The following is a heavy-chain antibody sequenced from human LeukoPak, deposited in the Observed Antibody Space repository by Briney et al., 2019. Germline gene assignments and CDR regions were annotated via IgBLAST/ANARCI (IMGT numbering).Heavy chain of an antibody. CDR3: TRSPQVAAAGWFDP. D-gene: IGHD6-13*01. V-gene: IGHV3-73*01. J-gene: IGHJ5*02. CDR2: IGSKANNYAA. CDR1: GFTFSGSA. Sequence: PGGSLRLSCAASGFTFSGSAMHWVRQASGKGLEWVGRIGSKANNYAAIYAASVKGRFTISRDDSKNTAYLQMNSLKTEDTAVYYCTRSPQVAAAGWFDPWGQGTLVTVSS.